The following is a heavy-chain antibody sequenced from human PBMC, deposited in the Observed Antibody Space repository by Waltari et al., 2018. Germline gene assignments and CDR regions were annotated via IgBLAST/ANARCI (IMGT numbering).Heavy chain of an antibody. CDR3: AKRLVGATQDY. V-gene: IGHV3-23*01. Sequence: EVQLLESGGGLVQPGGSLRLSCAASGFTFSSYAMRWVRQAPGKGREWVSAISGGGGSTYYADSVKGRFTISRDNSKNTLYLKMNSLRAEDTAVYYCAKRLVGATQDYWGQGTLVTVSS. CDR2: ISGGGGST. J-gene: IGHJ4*02. CDR1: GFTFSSYA. D-gene: IGHD1-26*01.